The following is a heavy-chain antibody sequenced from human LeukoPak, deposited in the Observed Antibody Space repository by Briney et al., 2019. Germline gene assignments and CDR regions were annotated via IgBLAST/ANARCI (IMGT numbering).Heavy chain of an antibody. Sequence: ASVKVSCKASGGTFSSYAISWVRQAPGQGLGWMGGIIPIFGTANYAQKFQGRVTITADESTSTAYMELSSLRSEDTAVYYCARDQGFSRVDFYGMDVWGKGTTVTVSS. D-gene: IGHD5-12*01. V-gene: IGHV1-69*13. CDR3: ARDQGFSRVDFYGMDV. J-gene: IGHJ6*04. CDR2: IIPIFGTA. CDR1: GGTFSSYA.